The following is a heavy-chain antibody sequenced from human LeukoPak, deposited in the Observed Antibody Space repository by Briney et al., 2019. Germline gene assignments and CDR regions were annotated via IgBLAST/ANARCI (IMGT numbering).Heavy chain of an antibody. J-gene: IGHJ4*02. Sequence: GGSLSLSCAASGFTFSSYDMHWVRQATGRGLEWGSAIGTAGDTYYPGSVKGRFTISRENAKNSLYLQMNSLSAGDTAVYYCARGRWGHKWQLLDYWGQGTLVTVSS. CDR2: IGTAGDT. V-gene: IGHV3-13*01. CDR1: GFTFSSYD. CDR3: ARGRWGHKWQLLDY. D-gene: IGHD1-26*01.